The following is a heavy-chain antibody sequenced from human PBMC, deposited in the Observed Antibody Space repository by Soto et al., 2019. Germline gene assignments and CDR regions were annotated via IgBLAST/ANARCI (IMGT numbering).Heavy chain of an antibody. CDR1: GGTFSSYA. Sequence: ASVKVSCKASGGTFSSYAISWVRQAPGQGLEWMGGIIPILGIANYAQKFQGRVTITADKSTSTAYMELSSLRSEDTAVYYCARVVVPPYRPYGGWFDPWGQGTLVTVSS. D-gene: IGHD3-22*01. CDR2: IIPILGIA. V-gene: IGHV1-69*10. CDR3: ARVVVPPYRPYGGWFDP. J-gene: IGHJ5*02.